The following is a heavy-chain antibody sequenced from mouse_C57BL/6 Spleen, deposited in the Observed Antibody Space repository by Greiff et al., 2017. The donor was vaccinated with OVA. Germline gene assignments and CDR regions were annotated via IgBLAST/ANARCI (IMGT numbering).Heavy chain of an antibody. CDR1: GFTFSSYA. CDR2: ISSGGDYI. Sequence: EVMLVESGEGLVKPGGSLKLSCAASGFTFSSYAMSWVRQTPEKRLEWVAYISSGGDYIYYADTVKGRFPISSDNARNTLYLQMSSLKSEDTAMYYCTRVYDGYYGYFDYWGKGTTLTVSS. D-gene: IGHD2-3*01. J-gene: IGHJ2*01. CDR3: TRVYDGYYGYFDY. V-gene: IGHV5-9-1*02.